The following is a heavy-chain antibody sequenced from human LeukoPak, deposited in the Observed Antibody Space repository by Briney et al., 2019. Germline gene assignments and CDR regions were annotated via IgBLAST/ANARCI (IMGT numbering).Heavy chain of an antibody. Sequence: SETLSLTCAVYGGSFSGYYWSWIRQPPGKGLEWIGEINHSGSTNYNPSLKSRVTISVDTSKNQFSLKLSSVTAADTAVYYCARVFAHIVVVPAASHFDYWGQGTLVTVSS. V-gene: IGHV4-34*01. CDR1: GGSFSGYY. CDR3: ARVFAHIVVVPAASHFDY. J-gene: IGHJ4*02. D-gene: IGHD2-2*01. CDR2: INHSGST.